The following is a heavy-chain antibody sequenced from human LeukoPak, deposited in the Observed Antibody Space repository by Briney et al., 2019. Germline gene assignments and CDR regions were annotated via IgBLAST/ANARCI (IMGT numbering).Heavy chain of an antibody. CDR3: AREKMIAMAADYYYYGMDV. J-gene: IGHJ6*02. V-gene: IGHV3-11*01. CDR2: ISSSGSTI. CDR1: GFTFSDYY. D-gene: IGHD6-19*01. Sequence: IPGGSLRLSCAASGFTFSDYYMSWIRQAPGKGLEWVSYISSSGSTIYYADSVKGRFTISRDNAKNSLYLQMNSLRAEDTAVYYCAREKMIAMAADYYYYGMDVWGQGTTVTVSS.